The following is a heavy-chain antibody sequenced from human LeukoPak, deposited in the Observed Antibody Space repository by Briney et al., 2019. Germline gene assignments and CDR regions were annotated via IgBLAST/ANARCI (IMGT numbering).Heavy chain of an antibody. V-gene: IGHV3-21*01. Sequence: KPGGSMRLSCAASRFTFSTYTMNWVRQAPGKGLEWVSSISSSSGYIYYADSVKGRFTISRDNAKNSLYLQMNTLRAEDTAVYYCARDRTTVTTFDYWGQGTLVTVSS. D-gene: IGHD4-17*01. CDR1: RFTFSTYT. CDR2: ISSSSGYI. J-gene: IGHJ4*02. CDR3: ARDRTTVTTFDY.